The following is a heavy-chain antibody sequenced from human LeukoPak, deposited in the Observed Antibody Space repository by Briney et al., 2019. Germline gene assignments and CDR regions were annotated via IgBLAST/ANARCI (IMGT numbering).Heavy chain of an antibody. CDR1: GGTFSSYA. J-gene: IGHJ4*02. CDR3: ARGGRLLTYYCDY. D-gene: IGHD1-1*01. V-gene: IGHV1-69*13. Sequence: SVKVSCKASGGTFSSYAISWVRQAPGQGLEWMGGIIPIFGTANYARKFQGRVTITADESTSTAYMELSSLRSEDTAVYYCARGGRLLTYYCDYWGQGTLVTVSS. CDR2: IIPIFGTA.